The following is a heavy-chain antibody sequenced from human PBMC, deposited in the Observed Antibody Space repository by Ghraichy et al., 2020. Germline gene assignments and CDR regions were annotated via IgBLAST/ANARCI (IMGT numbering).Heavy chain of an antibody. V-gene: IGHV4-34*01. CDR1: GGSFSGYY. Sequence: SETLSLTCAVYGGSFSGYYWSWIRQPPGKGLEWIGEINHSGSTNYNPSLKSRVTISVDTSKNQFSLKPSSVTAADTAVYYCASGGPKEEQPWGQGTLVTVSS. J-gene: IGHJ5*02. CDR2: INHSGST. CDR3: ASGGPKEEQP. D-gene: IGHD1-26*01.